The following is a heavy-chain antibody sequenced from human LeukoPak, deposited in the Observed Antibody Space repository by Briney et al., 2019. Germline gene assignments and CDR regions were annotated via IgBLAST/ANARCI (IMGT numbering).Heavy chain of an antibody. J-gene: IGHJ6*02. CDR1: GFTFSSYD. D-gene: IGHD6-13*01. CDR2: IGIAGDT. Sequence: GGSLRLSCAASGFTFSSYDMHWVRQATGKGLESVSPIGIAGDTYYPGSVKGRFTISRENAKNSLYLQMNSLRAGDTAVYYCARVRRAGYSSSWYSDYYYYGMDVWGQGTTVTVSS. V-gene: IGHV3-13*01. CDR3: ARVRRAGYSSSWYSDYYYYGMDV.